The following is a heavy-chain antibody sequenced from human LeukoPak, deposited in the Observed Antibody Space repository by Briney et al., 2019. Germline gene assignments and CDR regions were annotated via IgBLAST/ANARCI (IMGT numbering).Heavy chain of an antibody. CDR3: ARVITVRGVIFDY. CDR2: IYYSGST. J-gene: IGHJ4*02. V-gene: IGHV4-39*07. Sequence: SETLSLTCTVSGGSISSSSYYWGWIRQPPGKGLEWIGSIYYSGSTYYNPSLKSRVTISVDTSKNQFSLTLNSVTAADKAVYYCARVITVRGVIFDYWGQGTLVTVSS. D-gene: IGHD3-16*01. CDR1: GGSISSSSYY.